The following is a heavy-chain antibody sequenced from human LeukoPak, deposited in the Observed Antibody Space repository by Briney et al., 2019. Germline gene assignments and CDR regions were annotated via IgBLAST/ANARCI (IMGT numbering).Heavy chain of an antibody. V-gene: IGHV1-69-2*01. D-gene: IGHD2-2*02. CDR3: ATPPHDCSSTSCYTSYYYMDV. Sequence: ATVKISCKVSGYTFTDYYMHWVPQAPGKGLEWMGLVDPEDGETIYAEKFQGRVTMNRDTSTSTVYMELSSLRSEDTAVYYCATPPHDCSSTSCYTSYYYMDVWGKGTTVTVSS. CDR1: GYTFTDYY. J-gene: IGHJ6*03. CDR2: VDPEDGET.